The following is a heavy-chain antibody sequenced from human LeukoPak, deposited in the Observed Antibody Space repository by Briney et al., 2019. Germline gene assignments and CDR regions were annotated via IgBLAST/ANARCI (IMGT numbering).Heavy chain of an antibody. J-gene: IGHJ4*02. CDR1: GFIFTDYW. D-gene: IGHD1-26*01. CDR3: ASMRVGATRY. V-gene: IGHV3-7*01. CDR2: IKEDGSEK. Sequence: GGSLRLSCAASGFIFTDYWMYWVRQAPGRGLAWVANIKEDGSEKNYVDSVKGRFTISRDNAKNSLHLQMNSLRAEDTAVYYCASMRVGATRYWGQGTLVTVSS.